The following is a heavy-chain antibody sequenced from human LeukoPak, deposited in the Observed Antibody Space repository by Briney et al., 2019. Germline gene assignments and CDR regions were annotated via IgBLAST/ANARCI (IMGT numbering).Heavy chain of an antibody. V-gene: IGHV3-21*01. Sequence: GGSLRLSCAASGFTFSSYSMNWVRQAPGKGLEWVSSISSSSYIYYADSVKGRFTISRDNAKNSLYLQMNSLRAEDTAVYYCARATGYSSGWDFDYWGQGTLVTVSS. CDR1: GFTFSSYS. CDR2: ISSSSYI. J-gene: IGHJ4*02. CDR3: ARATGYSSGWDFDY. D-gene: IGHD6-19*01.